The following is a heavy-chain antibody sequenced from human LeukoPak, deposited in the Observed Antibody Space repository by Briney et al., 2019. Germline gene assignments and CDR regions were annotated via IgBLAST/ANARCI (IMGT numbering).Heavy chain of an antibody. D-gene: IGHD7-27*01. J-gene: IGHJ2*01. CDR3: ARLPPLGLYWYFDL. Sequence: PETLSLTCAVSGYSLSSGYYWGWIGQPPGKGREWIGSIYHSGSTYYNPSLKSRVTISVDTPKNHFSLKLSSVTAADTAVYYCARLPPLGLYWYFDLWGRGTLVTVSS. CDR1: GYSLSSGYY. V-gene: IGHV4-38-2*01. CDR2: IYHSGST.